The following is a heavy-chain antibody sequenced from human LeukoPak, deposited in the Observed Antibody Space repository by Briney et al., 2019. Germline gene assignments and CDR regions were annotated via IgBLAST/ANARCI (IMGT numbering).Heavy chain of an antibody. V-gene: IGHV4-59*01. CDR1: GGSISSYY. D-gene: IGHD3-22*01. Sequence: SETLSLTCTVSGGSISSYYWSWIRQPPGKGLGWIGYIYYSGSTNYNPSLKSRVTISVDTSKNQFSLKLSSVTAADTAVYYCVRVGMYDSSGYYSIGLNYWGQGTLVTVSS. CDR2: IYYSGST. CDR3: VRVGMYDSSGYYSIGLNY. J-gene: IGHJ4*02.